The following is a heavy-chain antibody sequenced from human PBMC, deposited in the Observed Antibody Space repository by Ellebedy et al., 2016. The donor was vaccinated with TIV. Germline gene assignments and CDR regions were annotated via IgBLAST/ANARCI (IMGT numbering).Heavy chain of an antibody. CDR1: GGSISSSSYY. Sequence: SETLSLXXTVSGGSISSSSYYWGWIRQPPGKGLEWIGSIYYSGSTYYNPSLKSRVTISVDTSKNQFSLKLSSVTAADTAVYYCARHVGYYDFWSGYYPDYWGQGTLVTVSS. J-gene: IGHJ4*02. D-gene: IGHD3-3*01. V-gene: IGHV4-39*01. CDR2: IYYSGST. CDR3: ARHVGYYDFWSGYYPDY.